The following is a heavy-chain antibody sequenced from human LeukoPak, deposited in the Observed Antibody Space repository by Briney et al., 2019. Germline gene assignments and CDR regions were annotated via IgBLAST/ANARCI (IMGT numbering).Heavy chain of an antibody. CDR3: ARGHSRCLNWFDP. J-gene: IGHJ5*02. CDR1: GGSFSVYY. D-gene: IGHD6-13*01. V-gene: IGHV4-34*01. Sequence: SETLSLTCAVYGGSFSVYYWRGTPDPPGKGGEGIGEINQCGRTNYNPSLKSRVTISVDTSKIHFSLKLSSVTAADTAVYYCARGHSRCLNWFDPWGQGTLVTVSS. CDR2: INQCGRT.